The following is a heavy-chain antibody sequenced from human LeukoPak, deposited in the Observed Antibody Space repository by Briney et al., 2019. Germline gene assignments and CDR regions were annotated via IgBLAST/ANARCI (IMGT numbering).Heavy chain of an antibody. V-gene: IGHV3-48*04. CDR3: ARDLAPWANGYADY. CDR1: GFTFSTYR. CDR2: ISSSSSTI. Sequence: GGSLRLSCTASGFTFSTYRMNWVRQAPGKGLEWVSYISSSSSTIYYADSVKGRFTISRDNAKNSLYLQMNSLRAEDTAVYYCARDLAPWANGYADYWGQGTLVTVSS. J-gene: IGHJ4*02. D-gene: IGHD5-18*01.